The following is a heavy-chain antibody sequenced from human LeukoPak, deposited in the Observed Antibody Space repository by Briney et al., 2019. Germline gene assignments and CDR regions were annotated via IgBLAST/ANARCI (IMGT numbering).Heavy chain of an antibody. Sequence: GGSLRLSCAASGFTFNTYTMDWVRQAPGKGLEWISYITSSTNTIYYADSVKGRFTISRDNVKNLLYLQMNSLRAEDTAVYYCARVQRGIAVALDYWGQGTLATVSS. CDR3: ARVQRGIAVALDY. CDR1: GFTFNTYT. D-gene: IGHD6-19*01. J-gene: IGHJ4*02. CDR2: ITSSTNTI. V-gene: IGHV3-48*04.